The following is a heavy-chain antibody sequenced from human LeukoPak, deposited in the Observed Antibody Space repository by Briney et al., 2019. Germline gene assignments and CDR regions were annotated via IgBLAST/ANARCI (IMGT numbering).Heavy chain of an antibody. CDR2: IYYSGST. V-gene: IGHV4-59*01. CDR1: GGSISSYY. J-gene: IGHJ5*02. Sequence: SETLSLTCAVSGGSISSYYWSWIRQPPGKGLEWIGYIYYSGSTNYNPSLKSRVTISVDTSKNQFSLKLSSVTAADTAVYYCAKYAGYSSGWYGGRGWFDPWGQGTLVTVSS. CDR3: AKYAGYSSGWYGGRGWFDP. D-gene: IGHD6-19*01.